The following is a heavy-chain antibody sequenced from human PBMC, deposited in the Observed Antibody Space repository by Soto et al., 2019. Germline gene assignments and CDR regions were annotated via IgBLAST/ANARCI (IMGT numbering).Heavy chain of an antibody. V-gene: IGHV3-23*01. D-gene: IGHD3-9*01. J-gene: IGHJ6*03. CDR2: ISSSGGST. Sequence: GGSLRLSCAASGFTFSSDAMSWVRQAPGKGLEWVPAISSSGGSTYYADSVKGRFTISRDNAKNSLYLQMNSLRAEDTAVYYCARVGGTDYDILTGYPGGYYYYMDVWGKGTTVTVSS. CDR1: GFTFSSDA. CDR3: ARVGGTDYDILTGYPGGYYYYMDV.